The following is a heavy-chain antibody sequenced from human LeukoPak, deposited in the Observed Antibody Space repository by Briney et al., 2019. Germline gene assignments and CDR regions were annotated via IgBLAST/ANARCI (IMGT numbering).Heavy chain of an antibody. CDR2: ISGSGGST. V-gene: IGHV3-23*01. J-gene: IGHJ5*02. CDR1: GFTFSSYA. CDR3: AKSRGYYYDSSNYPNWFDP. D-gene: IGHD3-22*01. Sequence: GGSLRLSCAASGFTFSSYAMSWARQAPGKGLEWFSAISGSGGSTYYTDSVKGRFTISRDNSKNTLYLQMNSLRAEDTAVYYCAKSRGYYYDSSNYPNWFDPWGQGTLVTVSS.